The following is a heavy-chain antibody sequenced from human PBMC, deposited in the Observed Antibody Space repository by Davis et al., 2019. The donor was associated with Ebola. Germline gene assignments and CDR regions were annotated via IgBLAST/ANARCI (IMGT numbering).Heavy chain of an antibody. CDR3: AKDQPDH. CDR1: GLTFSYYG. J-gene: IGHJ5*02. CDR2: ISNDGSDK. V-gene: IGHV3-30*18. Sequence: GESLKISCAASGLTFSYYGMHWVRQAPGKGLEWVALISNDGSDKYYADSVKGRFTISRDNSKNTLYLQMDSLRPEDTAVYYCAKDQPDHWGQGTLVTVSS.